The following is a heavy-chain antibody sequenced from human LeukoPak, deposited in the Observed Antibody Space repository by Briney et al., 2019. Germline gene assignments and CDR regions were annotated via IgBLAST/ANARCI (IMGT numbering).Heavy chain of an antibody. CDR2: IYYSGST. J-gene: IGHJ6*03. D-gene: IGHD1-26*01. CDR1: GGSISSSSYY. Sequence: PSETLSLTCTVSGGSISSSSYYWGWLRQPPGKGLEWIGSIYYSGSTYYNPSLKSRVTISVDTSKNQFSLKLSSVTAADTAVYYCARGGGIVGATRPYYYYYYMDVWGKGTTVTISS. V-gene: IGHV4-39*07. CDR3: ARGGGIVGATRPYYYYYYMDV.